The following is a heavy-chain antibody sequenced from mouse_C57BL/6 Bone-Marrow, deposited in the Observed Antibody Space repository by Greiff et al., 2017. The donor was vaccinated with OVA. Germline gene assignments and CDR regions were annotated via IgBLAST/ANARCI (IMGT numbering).Heavy chain of an antibody. CDR2: IYWDDDK. CDR1: GFSPSTSGMG. CDR3: ARSFYDYDDVYWYFDV. D-gene: IGHD2-4*01. J-gene: IGHJ1*03. V-gene: IGHV8-12*01. Sequence: QVTLKESGPGILQSSQTLSLTCSFSGFSPSTSGMGVSWIRQPSGKGLEWLAHIYWDDDKRYNPSLKSRLTISKDTSRNQVFLKITSVDTADTATYYCARSFYDYDDVYWYFDVWGTGTTVTVSS.